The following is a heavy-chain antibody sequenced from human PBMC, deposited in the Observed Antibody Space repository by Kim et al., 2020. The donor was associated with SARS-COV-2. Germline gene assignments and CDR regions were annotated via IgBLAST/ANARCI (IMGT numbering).Heavy chain of an antibody. CDR3: ARDNSGTGVPAIAYFDH. J-gene: IGHJ4*02. CDR1: GFTFSKYT. V-gene: IGHV3-30-3*01. Sequence: GGSLRLSCAASGFTFSKYTMHWVRQAPGKGLEWVAVISYDGSNEYYADSVKGRFTVSRDNSKNTMYLQMNSLIAEDTAVYYCARDNSGTGVPAIAYFDHWGQGTLVTVSS. D-gene: IGHD2-21*01. CDR2: ISYDGSNE.